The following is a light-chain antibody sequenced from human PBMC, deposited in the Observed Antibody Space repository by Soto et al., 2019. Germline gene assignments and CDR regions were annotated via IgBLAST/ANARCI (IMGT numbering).Light chain of an antibody. CDR1: ESVTSSY. CDR2: GVS. CDR3: QQYGRSPRT. J-gene: IGKJ1*01. V-gene: IGKV3-20*01. Sequence: EIVLTQSPGTLSLSPGERATLSCRASESVTSSYLAWYQHKPGQAPRLLIYGVSSRATGIPDRFSGSGSGTDFTLTISRLEPEDFAVYYCQQYGRSPRTFGQGTKVEIK.